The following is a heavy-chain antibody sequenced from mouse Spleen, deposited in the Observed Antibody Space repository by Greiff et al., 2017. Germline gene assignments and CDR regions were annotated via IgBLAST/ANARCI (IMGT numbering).Heavy chain of an antibody. CDR2: ISSGGSYT. Sequence: EVHLVESGGGLVKPGGSLKLSCAASGFTFSSYAMSWVRQTPEKRLEWVATISSGGSYTYYPDSVKGRFTISRDNAKNTLYLQMSSLRSEDTAMYYCARPVDYWGQGTTLTVSS. CDR3: ARPVDY. CDR1: GFTFSSYA. V-gene: IGHV5-9-3*01. J-gene: IGHJ2*01.